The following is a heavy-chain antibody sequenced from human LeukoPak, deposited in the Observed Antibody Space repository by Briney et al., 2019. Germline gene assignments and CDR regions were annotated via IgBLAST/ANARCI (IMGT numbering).Heavy chain of an antibody. CDR3: TTDLKWELRSDY. CDR2: IKSKTDGGTT. Sequence: PGGSLRLSCAASGFTFGNAWMSWVRQAPGKGLEWVGRIKSKTDGGTTDYAAPVKGRFTISRDDSKNTLYLQMNSLKTEDTAVYYCTTDLKWELRSDYWGQGTLVTVSS. D-gene: IGHD1-26*01. V-gene: IGHV3-15*01. CDR1: GFTFGNAW. J-gene: IGHJ4*02.